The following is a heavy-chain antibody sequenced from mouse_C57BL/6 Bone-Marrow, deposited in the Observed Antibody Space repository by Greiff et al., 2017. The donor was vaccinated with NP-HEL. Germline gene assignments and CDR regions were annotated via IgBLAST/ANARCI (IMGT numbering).Heavy chain of an antibody. CDR1: GYTFTSYW. CDR3: ARGWLLMAY. D-gene: IGHD2-3*01. Sequence: QVQLQQPGAELVMPGASVKLSCKASGYTFTSYWMHWVKQRPGQGLEWIGEIDPSDSYTNYNQKFKGKSTVTVDKSSSTAYMQLSSLTSEDSAVYYCARGWLLMAYWGQGTLVTVSA. CDR2: IDPSDSYT. J-gene: IGHJ3*01. V-gene: IGHV1-69*01.